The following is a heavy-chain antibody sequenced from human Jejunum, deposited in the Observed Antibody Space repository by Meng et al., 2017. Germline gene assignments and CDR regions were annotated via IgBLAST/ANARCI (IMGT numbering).Heavy chain of an antibody. CDR2: INPNSGGT. J-gene: IGHJ4*02. CDR1: GYTFTGYY. CDR3: AREGNYYGSGSSPLDS. D-gene: IGHD3-10*01. Sequence: QGPLVQSGAGVKKPGASVTLSCKTSGYTFTGYYVHWVRQAPGQGLEWMGRINPNSGGTNFAQKFQGRITMARDTSISTAYMGLTTLRSDDTAVYYCAREGNYYGSGSSPLDSWGQGALVTVSS. V-gene: IGHV1-2*06.